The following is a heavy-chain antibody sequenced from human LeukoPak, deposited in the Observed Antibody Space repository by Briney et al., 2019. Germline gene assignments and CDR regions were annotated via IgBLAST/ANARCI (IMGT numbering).Heavy chain of an antibody. CDR2: ISRSSSYI. CDR1: GFTFSSYS. CDR3: ARVGYDSSGYYSDY. V-gene: IGHV3-21*01. D-gene: IGHD3-22*01. J-gene: IGHJ4*02. Sequence: GGSLRLSCAASGFTFSSYSMNWVRQAPGKGLECVSSISRSSSYIYYADSVKGRFTISRDNAKNSLYLQMNSLRAEDTAVYYCARVGYDSSGYYSDYWGQGTLVTVSS.